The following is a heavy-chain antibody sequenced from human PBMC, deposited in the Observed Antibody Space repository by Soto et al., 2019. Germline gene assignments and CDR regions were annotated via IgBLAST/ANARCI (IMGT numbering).Heavy chain of an antibody. CDR1: GYTFTSYG. D-gene: IGHD3-10*01. CDR2: ISAYNGNT. J-gene: IGHJ4*02. CDR3: AREGMITMVRGVTGDDY. V-gene: IGHV1-18*01. Sequence: QVQLVQSGAEVKKPGASVKVYCKASGYTFTSYGISWVRQAPGQGLEWMGWISAYNGNTNYAQKLQGRVTMTTDTSTSTAYMELRSLRSDDTAVYYCAREGMITMVRGVTGDDYWGQGTLVTVSS.